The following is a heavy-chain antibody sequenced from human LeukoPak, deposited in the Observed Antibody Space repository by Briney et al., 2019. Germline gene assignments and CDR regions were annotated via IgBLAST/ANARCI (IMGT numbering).Heavy chain of an antibody. CDR3: AKMGYSYGTSRWDY. D-gene: IGHD5-18*01. CDR1: GNYW. J-gene: IGHJ4*02. Sequence: PGGSLRLSCAASGNYWMHWVRQAPGKGLEWVSAISGSGGSTYYADSVKGRFTISRDKSKNTLYLQMNSLRAEDTAVYYCAKMGYSYGTSRWDYWGQGTLVTVSS. CDR2: ISGSGGST. V-gene: IGHV3-23*01.